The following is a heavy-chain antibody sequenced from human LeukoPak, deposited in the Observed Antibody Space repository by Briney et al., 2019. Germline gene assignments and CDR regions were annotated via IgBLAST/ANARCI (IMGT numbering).Heavy chain of an antibody. CDR1: GYTFTGYY. Sequence: GASVKVSCKASGYTFTGYYMHWVRQAPGQGLEWMGWINPNSGGTNYAQEFQGRVTMTRDTSISTAYMELSRLRSDDTAVYYCARGVGPRYFDLWGRGTLVTVSS. D-gene: IGHD1-26*01. CDR3: ARGVGPRYFDL. CDR2: INPNSGGT. J-gene: IGHJ2*01. V-gene: IGHV1-2*02.